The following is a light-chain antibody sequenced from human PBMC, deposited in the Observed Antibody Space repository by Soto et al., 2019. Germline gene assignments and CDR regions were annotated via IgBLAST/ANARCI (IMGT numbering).Light chain of an antibody. J-gene: IGKJ2*01. V-gene: IGKV3-20*01. CDR3: QQYGASPPYT. CDR1: RGISSSY. CDR2: AAS. Sequence: EIVLTQSPGTLSLSPGESTTLSCRASRGISSSYLAWYQQKPGQAPRLLIYAASTRATGIPDRFRGSGSATDFTLTISRLEPEDSAVYYCQQYGASPPYTFGQGTKLVIK.